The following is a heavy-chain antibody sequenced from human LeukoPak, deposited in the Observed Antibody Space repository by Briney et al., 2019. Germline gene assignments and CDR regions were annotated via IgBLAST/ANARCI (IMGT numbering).Heavy chain of an antibody. V-gene: IGHV3-23*01. CDR1: GFTFSRNA. D-gene: IGHD7-27*01. J-gene: IGHJ4*02. CDR2: ISGSGSDT. CDR3: AKGPWGSRGYFDY. Sequence: GGSLRLSCAASGFTFSRNAMIWVRQAPGKGPEWVSAISGSGSDTYYADSVKGRFTIFRDNSKNTVYLRMNSLRAEDTAVYYCAKGPWGSRGYFDYWGQGTLVTVSS.